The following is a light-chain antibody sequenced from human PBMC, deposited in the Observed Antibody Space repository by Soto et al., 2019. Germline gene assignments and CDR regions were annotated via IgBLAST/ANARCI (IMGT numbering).Light chain of an antibody. V-gene: IGKV3-20*01. CDR1: QSVDRGY. CDR3: QQYDESVLI. J-gene: IGKJ4*01. Sequence: EIVLTQSPGTLSLSPGERATLSCRASQSVDRGYLAWYQKKPGQAPRLVIYGTSTRATGIPDRFSGSGSGTDFTLTISRLEPEDSAVYYCQQYDESVLIFGGGTKVQIK. CDR2: GTS.